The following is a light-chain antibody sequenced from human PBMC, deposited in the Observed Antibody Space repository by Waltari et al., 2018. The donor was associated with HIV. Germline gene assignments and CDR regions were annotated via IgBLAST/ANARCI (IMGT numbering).Light chain of an antibody. CDR1: SDDIGAYNH. J-gene: IGLJ1*01. V-gene: IGLV2-11*01. CDR3: CSYAGSYTYV. Sequence: QSALTQPPSVSGSPGQSITITCTGTSDDIGAYNHVSWYQQHPGKAPKLMIYDVSKRPSGVPDRFSGSKSGNTASLTISGLQAEDEADYYCCSYAGSYTYVFGTGTKVTVL. CDR2: DVS.